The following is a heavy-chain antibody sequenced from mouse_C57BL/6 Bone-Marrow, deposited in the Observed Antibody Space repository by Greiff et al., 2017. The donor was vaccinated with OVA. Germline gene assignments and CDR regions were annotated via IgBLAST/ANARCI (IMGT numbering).Heavy chain of an antibody. CDR3: AREGVYYGYDWFAY. CDR2: IYPGDGDT. V-gene: IGHV1-82*01. D-gene: IGHD2-2*01. CDR1: GYAFSSSW. J-gene: IGHJ3*01. Sequence: VQLQESGPELVKPGASVKISCKASGYAFSSSWMNWVKQRPGKGLEWIGRIYPGDGDTNYNGKFKGKATLTADKSSSTAYMQLSSLTSEDSAVYFCAREGVYYGYDWFAYWGQGTLVTVSA.